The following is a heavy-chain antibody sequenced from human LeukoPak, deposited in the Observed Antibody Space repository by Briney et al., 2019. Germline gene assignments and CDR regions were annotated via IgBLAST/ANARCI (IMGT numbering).Heavy chain of an antibody. CDR2: ISSNGGST. CDR3: ARGGQSKYDSSGYLNYFDY. D-gene: IGHD3-22*01. Sequence: GGSLTLSCAASGFTFSSYVMYWVRQPPGKGLEYVSSISSNGGSTYYANSVKGRFTISRDNSKNTLYLQMGSLRAEDMAVYYCARGGQSKYDSSGYLNYFDYWGQGTLVTVSS. CDR1: GFTFSSYV. V-gene: IGHV3-64*01. J-gene: IGHJ4*02.